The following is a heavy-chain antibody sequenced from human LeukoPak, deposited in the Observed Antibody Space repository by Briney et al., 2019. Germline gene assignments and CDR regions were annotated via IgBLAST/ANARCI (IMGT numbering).Heavy chain of an antibody. CDR3: ARDLTVGPIFIDY. Sequence: GGSLRLSCSASGFTFSAYGMHWVRQAPGKGLDWVANINQDGSEKYYVDSVKGRFTISRDNAKNSLYLQMNSLRAEDTAVYYCARDLTVGPIFIDYWGQGTLVTVSS. CDR2: INQDGSEK. D-gene: IGHD1-26*01. V-gene: IGHV3-7*01. CDR1: GFTFSAYG. J-gene: IGHJ4*02.